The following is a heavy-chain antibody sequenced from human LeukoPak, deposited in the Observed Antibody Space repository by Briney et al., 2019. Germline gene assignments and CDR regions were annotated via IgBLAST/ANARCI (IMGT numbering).Heavy chain of an antibody. V-gene: IGHV1-69*13. Sequence: SVKVSCKASGGTFSSYAISWVRQAPGQGLEWMGGIITIFGTANYAQKFQGRVTITADESTSTAYMELSSLRSEDTAVYYCARSPLPNEFFDNWFDPWGQGTLVTVSS. CDR1: GGTFSSYA. CDR2: IITIFGTA. D-gene: IGHD1-1*01. CDR3: ARSPLPNEFFDNWFDP. J-gene: IGHJ5*02.